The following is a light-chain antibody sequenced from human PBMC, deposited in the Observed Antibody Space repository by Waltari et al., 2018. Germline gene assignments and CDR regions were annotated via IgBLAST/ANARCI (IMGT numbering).Light chain of an antibody. CDR3: QQYDSLPLT. V-gene: IGKV1-33*01. Sequence: DVQMTQSPSSLSASVGDRVTITCQASQDISNYLNWYQQKPGKAPNLLIYTTSNLESGVPSRFSGSGSGTLFTFTISSLQPEDIGTYYCQQYDSLPLTFGPGSTVDV. CDR2: TTS. CDR1: QDISNY. J-gene: IGKJ3*01.